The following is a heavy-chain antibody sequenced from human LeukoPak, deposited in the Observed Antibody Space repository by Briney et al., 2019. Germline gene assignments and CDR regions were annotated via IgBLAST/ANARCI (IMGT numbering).Heavy chain of an antibody. CDR1: GYSISSGYY. CDR3: ARAGSSGLLFDP. CDR2: IYHSGST. D-gene: IGHD6-19*01. V-gene: IGHV4-38-2*01. J-gene: IGHJ5*02. Sequence: PSETLSLTCAVSGYSISSGYYWGWIRQPPGKGLEWIGSIYHSGSTYYNPSLKSRVTISVDTSKSQFSLKLSSVTAADTAVYYCARAGSSGLLFDPWGQGTLVTVSS.